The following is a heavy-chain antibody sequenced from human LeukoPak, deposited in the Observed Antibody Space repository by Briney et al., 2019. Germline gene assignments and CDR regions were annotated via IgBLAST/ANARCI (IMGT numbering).Heavy chain of an antibody. D-gene: IGHD3-22*01. CDR3: ARGGFRGYYDSSGYYKY. J-gene: IGHJ4*02. V-gene: IGHV3-21*01. Sequence: PGGSLRLSCAASGFTFSSYSMHWVRQAPGKGLEWVSSISSSSSYIHYADSVKGRFTISRDNAKNSLYLQMNSLRAEDTAVYYCARGGFRGYYDSSGYYKYWGQGTLVTVSS. CDR1: GFTFSSYS. CDR2: ISSSSSYI.